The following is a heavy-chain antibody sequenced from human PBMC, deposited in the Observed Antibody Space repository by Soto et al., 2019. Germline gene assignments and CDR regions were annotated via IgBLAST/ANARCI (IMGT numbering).Heavy chain of an antibody. CDR2: IIPIFGTA. D-gene: IGHD6-13*01. J-gene: IGHJ5*02. Sequence: SVKVSCKASGGTFSSYAISWVRQAPGQGLEWMGGIIPIFGTANYAQKFQGRVTITADESTSTAYMELSSLRSEDTAVYYCARGHRQQLVPRRVWFDPWGQGTLVTVSS. CDR1: GGTFSSYA. V-gene: IGHV1-69*13. CDR3: ARGHRQQLVPRRVWFDP.